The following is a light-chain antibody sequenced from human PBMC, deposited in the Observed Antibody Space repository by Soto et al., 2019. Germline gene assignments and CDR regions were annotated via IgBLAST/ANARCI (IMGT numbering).Light chain of an antibody. J-gene: IGKJ4*01. CDR3: QKYNSVPT. CDR2: AAS. Sequence: DIQMTQSPSSLSASVGDRVTISCRASQGISNYVAWYKQKPGKVPKLLIDAASTLQSGVPSRFSGSGSGTDFTLTISSLQPEDVATYYCQKYNSVPTFGGGTKVEIK. V-gene: IGKV1-27*01. CDR1: QGISNY.